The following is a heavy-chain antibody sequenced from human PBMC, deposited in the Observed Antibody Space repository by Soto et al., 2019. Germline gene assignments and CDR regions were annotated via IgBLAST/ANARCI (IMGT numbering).Heavy chain of an antibody. Sequence: QVQLIQSGAEVKKPGASVKVSCRASGFTFTHFGISWVRQAPGQSFEWMGWINPDTGFTKDAEKFQGRITVTSDTSTNTSYMELRRLTSDDTALYYCARGSSGMSSWGQGTLVTVSS. CDR1: GFTFTHFG. J-gene: IGHJ5*02. CDR2: INPDTGFT. CDR3: ARGSSGMSS. V-gene: IGHV1-18*01. D-gene: IGHD6-19*01.